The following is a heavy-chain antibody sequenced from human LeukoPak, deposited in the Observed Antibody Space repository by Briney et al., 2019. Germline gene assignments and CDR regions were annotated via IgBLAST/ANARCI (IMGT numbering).Heavy chain of an antibody. Sequence: GRSLKLSCVGSGFTFSSYALHWLRQAPGKGLEWVAVISADGTEKYYGDPVKGRFTMSRDNSKNVLFLQVNSLRTDDTAVYFCARDAPXXXXXXAFDIWXXGXTVTV. CDR2: ISADGTEK. CDR3: ARDAPXXXXXXAFDI. V-gene: IGHV3-30-3*01. CDR1: GFTFSSYA. J-gene: IGHJ3*02.